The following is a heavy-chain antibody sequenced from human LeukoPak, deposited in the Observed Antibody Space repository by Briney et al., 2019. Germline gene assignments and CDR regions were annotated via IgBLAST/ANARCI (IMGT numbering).Heavy chain of an antibody. Sequence: PSETLSLTCTVSGGSISSYYWSWIRQPPGKGLEWIGGIYYSGSTYYNPSLKSRITTSVDASKNEFSLKLSSVTAADTATYYCARQAVVGATRWFDPWGQGILVTVSS. CDR1: GGSISSYY. J-gene: IGHJ5*02. CDR3: ARQAVVGATRWFDP. V-gene: IGHV4-59*05. D-gene: IGHD1-26*01. CDR2: IYYSGST.